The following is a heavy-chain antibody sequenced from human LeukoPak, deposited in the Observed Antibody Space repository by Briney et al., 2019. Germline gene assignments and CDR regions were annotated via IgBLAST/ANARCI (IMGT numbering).Heavy chain of an antibody. V-gene: IGHV3-21*01. CDR2: INTVASYI. CDR1: GFTFSSYS. CDR3: ARLRRNSDRSGFYYYYDN. Sequence: GGSLRLSCAASGFTFSSYSFNWVRQAPGKGREWVSSINTVASYIYYADSVRGRFTISRDNAENSLWLQLNGLRAEDSAVYYCARLRRNSDRSGFYYYYDNWGQGTLVTVSS. D-gene: IGHD3-22*01. J-gene: IGHJ4*02.